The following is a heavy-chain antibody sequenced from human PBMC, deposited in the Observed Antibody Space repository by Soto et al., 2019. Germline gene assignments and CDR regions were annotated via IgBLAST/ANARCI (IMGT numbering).Heavy chain of an antibody. V-gene: IGHV3-30-3*01. J-gene: IGHJ4*02. CDR2: ISYDGSNK. Sequence: GGSLRLSCAASGFTFSSYAMHWVRQAPGKGLEWVAVISYDGSNKYYADSVKGRFTISRDNSKNTLYLQMNSLRAEDTAVYYCARTTAYYFDYSGQGTLVTVSS. CDR3: ARTTAYYFDY. D-gene: IGHD4-4*01. CDR1: GFTFSSYA.